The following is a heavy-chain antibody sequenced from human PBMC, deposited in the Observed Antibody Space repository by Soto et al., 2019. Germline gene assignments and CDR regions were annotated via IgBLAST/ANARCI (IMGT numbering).Heavy chain of an antibody. V-gene: IGHV1-46*01. CDR1: GYTFTSYY. J-gene: IGHJ6*02. D-gene: IGHD2-2*01. CDR3: ARGRSKYCSSTSCYGNYYYYGMDV. CDR2: INPSGGST. Sequence: ASVKVSCKASGYTFTSYYMHWVRQAPGQGLEWMGIINPSGGSTSYAQKFQGRVTMTRDTSTSTVYMELSSLRSEDTAVYYCARGRSKYCSSTSCYGNYYYYGMDVWGQGTTVTVSS.